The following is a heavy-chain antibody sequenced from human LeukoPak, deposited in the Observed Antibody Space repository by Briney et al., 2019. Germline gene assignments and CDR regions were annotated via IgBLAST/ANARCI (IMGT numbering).Heavy chain of an antibody. CDR1: GFTFSSDA. D-gene: IGHD3-22*01. CDR2: ISGSGGST. V-gene: IGHV3-23*01. J-gene: IGHJ4*02. Sequence: GGSLRLSCAASGFTFSSDAMSWFRQAPGKGLEWVSAISGSGGSTYYADSVKGRFTISRDNSKNTLYLQMNSLRAEDTAVYYCANADYYDSSGYYWGGFDYWGQGTLVTVSS. CDR3: ANADYYDSSGYYWGGFDY.